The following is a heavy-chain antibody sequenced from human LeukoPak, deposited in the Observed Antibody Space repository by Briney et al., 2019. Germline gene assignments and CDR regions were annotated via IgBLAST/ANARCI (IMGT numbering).Heavy chain of an antibody. CDR3: ARGPRITIFGVVRWFDP. CDR1: GYTFTCYG. Sequence: ASVKVSCKASGYTFTCYGISWVRQAPGQGLEWMGWISAYNGNTNYAQKLQGRVTMTTDTSTSTAYMELRSLRSDDTAVYYCARGPRITIFGVVRWFDPWGQGTLVTVSS. CDR2: ISAYNGNT. D-gene: IGHD3-3*01. V-gene: IGHV1-18*01. J-gene: IGHJ5*02.